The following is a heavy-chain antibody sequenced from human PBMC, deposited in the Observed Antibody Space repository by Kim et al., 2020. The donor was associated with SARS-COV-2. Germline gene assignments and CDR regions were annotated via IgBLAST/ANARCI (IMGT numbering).Heavy chain of an antibody. CDR2: ISYDGSNK. J-gene: IGHJ4*02. CDR3: AKVSSRGAVANY. Sequence: GGSLRLSCAASGFTFSSYGMHWVRQAPGKGLEWMAVISYDGSNKYYADSVKGRFTISRDNSKNTLYLQMNSLRAEDTAVYYCAKVSSRGAVANYWGQGTLVTVSS. V-gene: IGHV3-30*18. D-gene: IGHD6-19*01. CDR1: GFTFSSYG.